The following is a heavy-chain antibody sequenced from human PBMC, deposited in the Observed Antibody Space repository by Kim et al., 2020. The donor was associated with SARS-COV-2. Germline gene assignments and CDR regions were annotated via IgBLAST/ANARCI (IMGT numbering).Heavy chain of an antibody. J-gene: IGHJ4*02. CDR2: IYTSGST. CDR3: ATDRLWFGELYY. Sequence: SETLSLTCTVSGGSISSSSYYWSWIRQPAGKGLEWIGRIYTSGSTNYNPSLKSRVTISVDTSKNQFSLKLSSVTAADTAVYYCATDRLWFGELYYWGQGTLVTVSS. D-gene: IGHD3-10*01. V-gene: IGHV4-61*02. CDR1: GGSISSSSYY.